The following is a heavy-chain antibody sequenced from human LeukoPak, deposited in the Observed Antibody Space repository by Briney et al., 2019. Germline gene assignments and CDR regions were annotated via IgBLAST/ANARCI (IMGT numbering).Heavy chain of an antibody. D-gene: IGHD5-12*01. Sequence: PSETLSLTCSVSGGSISGYYWNWIRQPPGKGLEWIGQIFYSGSTTYNPSLKSPVTISVDTSKNQFSLKLSSVTAADTAVYYCARGGGYSGYWGPRNHEFDYWGQGTLVTVSS. CDR2: IFYSGST. CDR3: ARGGGYSGYWGPRNHEFDY. V-gene: IGHV4-59*12. CDR1: GGSISGYY. J-gene: IGHJ4*02.